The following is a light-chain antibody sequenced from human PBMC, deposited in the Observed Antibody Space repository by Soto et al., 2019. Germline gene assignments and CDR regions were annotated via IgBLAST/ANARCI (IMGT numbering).Light chain of an antibody. CDR3: QTWGTGIHYV. CDR1: SGHSSYA. V-gene: IGLV4-69*01. Sequence: QPVLTQSPSASASLGASVKLTCTLSSGHSSYAIAWHQQQPEKGPRYLMKLNSDVSHSKGDGIPDRFSGSSSGAERYLTISSLQSEDEADYYCQTWGTGIHYVFGTGTKVTVL. CDR2: LNSDVSH. J-gene: IGLJ1*01.